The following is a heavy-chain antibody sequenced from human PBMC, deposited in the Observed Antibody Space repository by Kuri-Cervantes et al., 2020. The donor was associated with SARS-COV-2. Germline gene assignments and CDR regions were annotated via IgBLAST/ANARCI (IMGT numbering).Heavy chain of an antibody. V-gene: IGHV3-30*18. J-gene: IGHJ4*01. CDR2: ISSDGKNK. Sequence: GGSLRLSCVASGFNFSTADMHWVRQAPGKGLEWVTFISSDGKNKKCMASGKGRFTISRDNSQNTLYLQMKSLRDEDTAIYYCAKDRAGVHDFWGHGTLVTVAS. D-gene: IGHD2-21*01. CDR1: GFNFSTAD. CDR3: AKDRAGVHDF.